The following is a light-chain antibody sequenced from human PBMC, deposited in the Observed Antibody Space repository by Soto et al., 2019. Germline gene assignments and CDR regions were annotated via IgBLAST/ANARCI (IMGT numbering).Light chain of an antibody. CDR1: QGVGKW. V-gene: IGKV1-12*01. CDR2: GAS. CDR3: LQERGYPRT. Sequence: DIQMTQSPPSVSASVGDRVTITCRASQGVGKWLAWYQQKPGKAPTLLIHGASSLQSGVPPRYSGSGSGTDFTLTISGLQPEDFATYYCLQERGYPRTFGQGTKVDI. J-gene: IGKJ1*01.